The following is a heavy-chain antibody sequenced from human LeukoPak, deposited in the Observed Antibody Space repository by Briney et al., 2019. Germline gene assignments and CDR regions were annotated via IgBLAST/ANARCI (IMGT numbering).Heavy chain of an antibody. CDR1: GYTFSNYG. CDR3: AKDIGFGITVFRGMDV. J-gene: IGHJ6*04. V-gene: IGHV1-18*01. CDR2: ISSYNDNT. D-gene: IGHD3-10*01. Sequence: ASVKVSCKASGYTFSNYGISWVRQAPGQGLEWMGWISSYNDNTNYAQKLQGRVTMTTDTSTSTAYMELRSLRAEDTALYYCAKDIGFGITVFRGMDVWGKGTTVTISS.